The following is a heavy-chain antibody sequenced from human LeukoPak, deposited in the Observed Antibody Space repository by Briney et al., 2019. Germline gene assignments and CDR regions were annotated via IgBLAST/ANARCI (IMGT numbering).Heavy chain of an antibody. Sequence: SETLSLTCAVSGGSISSGGYSWSWIRQPPGKGLEWIGYIYYSGSTNYNPSLKSRVTISVDTSKNQFSLKLSSVTAADTAAYYCARGRVPAAIRGWFDPWGQGTLVTVSP. V-gene: IGHV4-61*08. CDR2: IYYSGST. CDR1: GGSISSGGYS. J-gene: IGHJ5*02. CDR3: ARGRVPAAIRGWFDP. D-gene: IGHD2-2*01.